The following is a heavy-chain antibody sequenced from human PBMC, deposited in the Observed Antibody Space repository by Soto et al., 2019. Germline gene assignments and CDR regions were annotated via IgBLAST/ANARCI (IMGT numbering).Heavy chain of an antibody. CDR3: AKDDPYRIIGDY. D-gene: IGHD3-10*01. CDR1: GFTFSTYG. J-gene: IGHJ4*02. CDR2: ITGRGGGT. V-gene: IGHV3-23*01. Sequence: PGGSLRLSCAASGFTFSTYGMSWVRQAPGKGLEWVSGITGRGGGTYYADSVKGRFTISRDNSKNTLYLQMNSLRAEDTAVYFCAKDDPYRIIGDYWGQGTLVTVSS.